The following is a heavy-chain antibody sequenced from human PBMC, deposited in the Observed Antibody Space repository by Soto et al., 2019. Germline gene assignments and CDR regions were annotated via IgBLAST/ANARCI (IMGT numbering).Heavy chain of an antibody. Sequence: PSETLSLTCTVSGGSISSSSYYWGWIRQPPGKGLEWIGSIYYSGSTYYNPSLKSRVTISVDTSKNQFSLKLSSVTAADTAVYYCARHENPGIAVAGDFDYWGQGTLVTVSS. CDR1: GGSISSSSYY. J-gene: IGHJ4*02. CDR2: IYYSGST. CDR3: ARHENPGIAVAGDFDY. D-gene: IGHD6-19*01. V-gene: IGHV4-39*01.